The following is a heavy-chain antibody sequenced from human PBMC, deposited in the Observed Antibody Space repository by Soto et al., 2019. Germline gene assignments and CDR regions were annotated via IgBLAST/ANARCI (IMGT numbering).Heavy chain of an antibody. D-gene: IGHD4-17*01. CDR2: ISYDGSNK. Sequence: PGGSLRLSCAASGFTFSSYAMHWVRQAPGKGLEWVAVISYDGSNKYYADSVKGRFTISRDNSKNTLYLQMNSLRAEDTAVYYCARDNYGGNGGFDYWGQGTLVTVSS. CDR3: ARDNYGGNGGFDY. V-gene: IGHV3-30-3*01. J-gene: IGHJ4*02. CDR1: GFTFSSYA.